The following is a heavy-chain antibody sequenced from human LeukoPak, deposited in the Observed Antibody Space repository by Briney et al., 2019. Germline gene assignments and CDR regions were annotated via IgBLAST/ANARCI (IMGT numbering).Heavy chain of an antibody. D-gene: IGHD4/OR15-4a*01. Sequence: GGSLRLSCAASGFTFSSYWMSWVRQAPGKGLVWVANVKQDGSERYYVGSVRGRFTISRDSAKNSLYLQMNSLRAEDTAVYYCAREGAYYLDSWGQGTLVAVSS. CDR3: AREGAYYLDS. CDR1: GFTFSSYW. J-gene: IGHJ4*02. V-gene: IGHV3-7*01. CDR2: VKQDGSER.